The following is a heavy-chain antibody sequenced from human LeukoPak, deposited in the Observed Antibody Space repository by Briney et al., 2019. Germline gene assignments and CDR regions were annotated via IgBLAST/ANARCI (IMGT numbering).Heavy chain of an antibody. D-gene: IGHD1-26*01. V-gene: IGHV1-18*01. CDR3: ARNQYSGSYSPRDGMDV. Sequence: ASVTVSCKASGYTFTSYGISWVRQAPGQGLEWMGWISAYNGNTNYAQKLQGRVTMTTDTSTSTAYIELRSLRSDDTAVYYCARNQYSGSYSPRDGMDVWGKGTTVTVSS. J-gene: IGHJ6*04. CDR2: ISAYNGNT. CDR1: GYTFTSYG.